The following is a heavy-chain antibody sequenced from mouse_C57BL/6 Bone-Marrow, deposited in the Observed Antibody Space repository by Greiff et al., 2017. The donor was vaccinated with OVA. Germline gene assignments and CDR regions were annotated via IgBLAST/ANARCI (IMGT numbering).Heavy chain of an antibody. CDR2: ISNGGGST. Sequence: EVKLMESGGGLVQPGGSLKLSCAASGFTFSDYYMYWVRQTPEKRLEWVAYISNGGGSTYYPDTVKGRFTISRDNAKNTLYLQMSRLKSEDTAMYYCARGLTVVATDAMDYWGQGTSVTVSS. J-gene: IGHJ4*01. D-gene: IGHD1-1*01. CDR1: GFTFSDYY. CDR3: ARGLTVVATDAMDY. V-gene: IGHV5-12*01.